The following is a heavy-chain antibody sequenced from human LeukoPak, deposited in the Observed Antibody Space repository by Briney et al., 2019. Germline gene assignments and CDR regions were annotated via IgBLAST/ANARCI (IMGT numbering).Heavy chain of an antibody. CDR3: ARDGDGYNYKFGY. J-gene: IGHJ4*02. D-gene: IGHD5-24*01. CDR2: IIPIFGTA. CDR1: GGTFSSYA. Sequence: GASVTVSCKASGGTFSSYAISWVRQAPGQGLEWMGGIIPIFGTANYAQKFQGRVTITTDESTSTAYMELSSLRSEDTAVYYCARDGDGYNYKFGYWGQGTLVTVSS. V-gene: IGHV1-69*05.